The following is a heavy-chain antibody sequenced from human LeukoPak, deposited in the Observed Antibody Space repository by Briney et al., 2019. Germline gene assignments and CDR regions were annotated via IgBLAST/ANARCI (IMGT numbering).Heavy chain of an antibody. D-gene: IGHD6-13*01. J-gene: IGHJ6*02. V-gene: IGHV4-4*07. Sequence: SETLSLTCTVSGGSISSYYWSWIRQPAGKGLEWIGRIYTSGSTNYNPSLKSRVTMSVDTSKNQSSLKLNSVTAADTAVYYCARDFAASSWYGMDVWGQGTTVTVSS. CDR1: GGSISSYY. CDR2: IYTSGST. CDR3: ARDFAASSWYGMDV.